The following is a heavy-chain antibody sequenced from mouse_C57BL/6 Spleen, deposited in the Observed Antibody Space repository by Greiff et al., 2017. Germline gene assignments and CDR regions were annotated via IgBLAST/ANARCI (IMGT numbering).Heavy chain of an antibody. CDR3: ARKNDFDY. J-gene: IGHJ2*01. CDR2: ISSGGSYT. D-gene: IGHD2-3*01. V-gene: IGHV5-6*02. CDR1: GFTFSSYG. Sequence: EVKLVESGGDLVKPGGSLKLSCAASGFTFSSYGMSWVRQTPDKRLEWVATISSGGSYTYYPDSVKGRFTISRDNAKNTLYLQMSSLKSEDTAMXYCARKNDFDYWGQGTTLTVSS.